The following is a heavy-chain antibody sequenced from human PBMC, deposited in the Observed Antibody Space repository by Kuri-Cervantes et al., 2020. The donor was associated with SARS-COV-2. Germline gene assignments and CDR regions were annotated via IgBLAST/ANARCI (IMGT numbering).Heavy chain of an antibody. J-gene: IGHJ6*02. D-gene: IGHD3-22*01. CDR2: ISFNGGDK. CDR3: ARGYDSSGYEIYYYYYGMDV. Sequence: GGSLRLSCAASGFTFNTYGIHWVRQAPGKGLEWVAVISFNGGDKYYSDSVKGRFTISRDNAKNSLYLQMNSLRAEDTAVYYCARGYDSSGYEIYYYYYGMDVWGQGTTVTVSS. V-gene: IGHV3-30*03. CDR1: GFTFNTYG.